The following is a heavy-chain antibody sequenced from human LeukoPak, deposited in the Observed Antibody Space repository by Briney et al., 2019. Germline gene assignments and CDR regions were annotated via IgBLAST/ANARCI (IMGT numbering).Heavy chain of an antibody. CDR1: GFTFSGSA. CDR3: ARESYIAVAGFDY. Sequence: GGSLRLSCAASGFTFSGSATHWVRQASGKGLEWVGRIRSKANSYATAYPASVKGRFTISRDNAKNSLYLQMNSLRAEDTAVYYCARESYIAVAGFDYWGQGTLVTVSS. D-gene: IGHD6-19*01. CDR2: IRSKANSYAT. V-gene: IGHV3-73*01. J-gene: IGHJ4*02.